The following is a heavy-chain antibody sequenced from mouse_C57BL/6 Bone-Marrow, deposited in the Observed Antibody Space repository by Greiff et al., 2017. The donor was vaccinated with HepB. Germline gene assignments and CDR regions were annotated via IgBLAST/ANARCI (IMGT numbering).Heavy chain of an antibody. CDR2: IYPGSGST. Sequence: VKLQQPGAELVKPGASVKMSCKASGYTFTSYWITWVKQRPGQGLEWIGDIYPGSGSTNDNEKFKSKAPLTVDTSSSTAYMQLSSLTSEDSAVYYCARDTTVFDYWGQGTTLTVSS. J-gene: IGHJ2*01. CDR1: GYTFTSYW. CDR3: ARDTTVFDY. V-gene: IGHV1-55*01. D-gene: IGHD1-1*01.